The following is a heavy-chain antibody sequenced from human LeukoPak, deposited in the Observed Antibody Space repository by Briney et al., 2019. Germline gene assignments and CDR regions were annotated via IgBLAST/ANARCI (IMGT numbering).Heavy chain of an antibody. D-gene: IGHD4-23*01. Sequence: PGGSLRPSCAASGIPFSSYGMHWVRQAPGKGLEWVAVIWYDGSKKYYADFVKGRFTISRDNSKNTLSLQMSSLRVEDTAVYYCARWNQGHGLDVWGQGTTVTVSS. J-gene: IGHJ6*02. V-gene: IGHV3-33*01. CDR2: IWYDGSKK. CDR1: GIPFSSYG. CDR3: ARWNQGHGLDV.